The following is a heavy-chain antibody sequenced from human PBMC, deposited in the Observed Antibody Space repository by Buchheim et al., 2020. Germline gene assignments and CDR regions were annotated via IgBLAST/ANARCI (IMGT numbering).Heavy chain of an antibody. J-gene: IGHJ5*02. Sequence: QVQLQQWGAGLLKPSETLSLTCAVYGGSFSGYYWSWIRQPPGKGLEWIGEINHSGSTNYNPSLKSRVTIPVDTSKNQFSLKLSSVTAADTAVYYCARETGYSSSWYVGRGKGNYNWFDPWGQGTL. CDR1: GGSFSGYY. CDR2: INHSGST. CDR3: ARETGYSSSWYVGRGKGNYNWFDP. V-gene: IGHV4-34*01. D-gene: IGHD6-13*01.